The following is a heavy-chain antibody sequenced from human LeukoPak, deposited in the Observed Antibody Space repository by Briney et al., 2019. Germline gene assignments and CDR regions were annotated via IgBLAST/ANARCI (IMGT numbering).Heavy chain of an antibody. CDR3: ARDLNWLLFDY. J-gene: IGHJ4*02. D-gene: IGHD3/OR15-3a*01. CDR2: VKYDGSTT. V-gene: IGHV3-74*01. Sequence: GGSLRLSCAASGFAFSAYWMHWVRQAPGKGLVWVSRVKYDGSTTAYADSVKGRFTISRDNTRNILYLEMNSLRVEDTAVYYCARDLNWLLFDYWGQGALVTVSS. CDR1: GFAFSAYW.